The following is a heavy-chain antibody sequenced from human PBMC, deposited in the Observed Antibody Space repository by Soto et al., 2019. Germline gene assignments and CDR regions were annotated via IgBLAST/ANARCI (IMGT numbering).Heavy chain of an antibody. CDR1: GGSISSGGYS. V-gene: IGHV4-30-2*01. D-gene: IGHD6-13*01. Sequence: PSETLSLTCAVSGGSISSGGYSWSWIRQPPGKGLEWIGYMYHSGSTYYNPSLKSRVTISIDRSKNQFSLKLSSVTAADRAVYCCASIAAAGTNFEYWGQGNLVNVPS. J-gene: IGHJ4*02. CDR2: MYHSGST. CDR3: ASIAAAGTNFEY.